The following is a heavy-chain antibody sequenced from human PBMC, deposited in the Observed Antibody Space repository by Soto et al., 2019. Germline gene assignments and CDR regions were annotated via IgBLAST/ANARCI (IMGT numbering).Heavy chain of an antibody. CDR2: IIPMFGTP. CDR1: GVTFNRQD. D-gene: IGHD4-4*01. Sequence: SVKVSCKASGVTFNRQDMRWVRQAPGQGLEWMGGIIPMFGTPHYAEKFQDRVTITADESTGTAYLELSSLTSEDTAVYYCAPSEGRDRYSFDYWGPGPLVNVSS. V-gene: IGHV1-69*13. J-gene: IGHJ4*02. CDR3: APSEGRDRYSFDY.